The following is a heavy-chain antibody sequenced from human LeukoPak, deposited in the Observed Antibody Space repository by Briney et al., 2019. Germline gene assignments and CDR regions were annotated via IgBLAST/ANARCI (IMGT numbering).Heavy chain of an antibody. CDR2: IYYSGST. CDR3: ARVPYDILTGYYGSGYYYYGMDV. V-gene: IGHV4-31*03. D-gene: IGHD3-9*01. CDR1: GGSISSGGYY. Sequence: SETLSLTCTVSGGSISSGGYYWSWIRQHPGKGLEWIGYIYYSGSTYYNPSLKSRVTISVDTSKNQFPLKLSSVTAADTAVYYCARVPYDILTGYYGSGYYYYGMDVWGQGTTVTVSS. J-gene: IGHJ6*02.